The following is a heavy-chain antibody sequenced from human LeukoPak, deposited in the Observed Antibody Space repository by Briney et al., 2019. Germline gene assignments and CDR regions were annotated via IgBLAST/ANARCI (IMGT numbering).Heavy chain of an antibody. CDR1: GFTFGDYA. V-gene: IGHV3-49*04. CDR3: TTGDYEYYYDSSGYYYVDY. Sequence: GGSLRLSCTASGFTFGDYAMSWVRQAPGKGLEWVGFIRSKAYGGTTEYAASVKGRFTISRDDSKSIAYLQMNSLKTEDTAVYYCTTGDYEYYYDSSGYYYVDYWGQGTLVTVSS. CDR2: IRSKAYGGTT. D-gene: IGHD3-22*01. J-gene: IGHJ4*02.